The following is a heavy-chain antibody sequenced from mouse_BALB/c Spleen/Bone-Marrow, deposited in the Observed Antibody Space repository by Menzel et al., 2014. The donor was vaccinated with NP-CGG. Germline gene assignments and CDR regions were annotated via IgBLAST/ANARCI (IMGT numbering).Heavy chain of an antibody. D-gene: IGHD2-1*01. Sequence: EVQLQESGPGLVKPSQSLSLTCIVTGYSITRDYAWNWIRQFPGNKLEWMGYISYSGSTTYNPSLESRISITRDTSKNQFFLQLNSVTTEDTATYYCARDGNYDYFDYWGQGTTLTVSS. CDR2: ISYSGST. CDR1: GYSITRDYA. V-gene: IGHV3-2*02. CDR3: ARDGNYDYFDY. J-gene: IGHJ2*01.